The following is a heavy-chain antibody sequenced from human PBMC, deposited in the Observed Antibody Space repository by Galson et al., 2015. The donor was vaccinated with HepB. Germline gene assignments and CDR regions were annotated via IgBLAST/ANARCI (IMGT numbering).Heavy chain of an antibody. CDR3: ARLTAAAGTTWVDY. D-gene: IGHD6-13*01. CDR2: IIPIFGTA. Sequence: SVKVSCKASGGTFSSYAISWVRQAPGQGLEWMGGIIPIFGTANYAQKFQGRVTITADESTSTAYMELSSLRSEDTAVYYCARLTAAAGTTWVDYWGQGTLVTVS. CDR1: GGTFSSYA. J-gene: IGHJ4*02. V-gene: IGHV1-69*13.